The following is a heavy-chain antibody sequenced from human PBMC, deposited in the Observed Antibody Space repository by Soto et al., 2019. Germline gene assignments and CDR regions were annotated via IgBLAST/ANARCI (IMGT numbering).Heavy chain of an antibody. D-gene: IGHD5-12*01. Sequence: PSGTLSLTCTVSGGSISSSSYYWGWIRQPPGKGLEWIGSIYYSGSTYYNPSLKSRVTISVDTSKNQFSLKLSSVTAADTAVYYCARNSGYDLETPFDYWGQGTLVTVSS. J-gene: IGHJ4*02. CDR2: IYYSGST. CDR1: GGSISSSSYY. CDR3: ARNSGYDLETPFDY. V-gene: IGHV4-39*01.